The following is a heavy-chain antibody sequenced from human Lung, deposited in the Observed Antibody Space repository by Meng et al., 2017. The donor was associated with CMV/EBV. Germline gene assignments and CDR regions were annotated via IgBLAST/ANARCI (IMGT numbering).Heavy chain of an antibody. D-gene: IGHD3-22*01. J-gene: IGHJ4*02. CDR2: INHRGST. V-gene: IGHV4-34*01. Sequence: SXTXSLXXAVYGGSFSGYDWSWIRQSPGKGLEWIGEINHRGSTNYNPSLKSRLTISVDTSKNQFSLKLNSVTAADTAVYYCARGSTSVTMIVVVITAASLAYDSXGQGTLVTVSS. CDR3: ARGSTSVTMIVVVITAASLAYDS. CDR1: GGSFSGYD.